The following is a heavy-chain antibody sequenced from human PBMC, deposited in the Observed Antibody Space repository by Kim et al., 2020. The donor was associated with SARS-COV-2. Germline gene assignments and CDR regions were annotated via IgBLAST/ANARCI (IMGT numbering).Heavy chain of an antibody. V-gene: IGHV3-23*01. Sequence: GGSLRLSCAASGFTFSSYAMSWVRQAPGKGLEWVSAISGSGGSKYYADSEKGRITISRNNSKNTLYLQMNSLGAEETVVYYGGKDLAAGIGELKAFDIWG. J-gene: IGHJ3*02. CDR3: GKDLAAGIGELKAFDI. CDR1: GFTFSSYA. CDR2: ISGSGGSK. D-gene: IGHD3-10*01.